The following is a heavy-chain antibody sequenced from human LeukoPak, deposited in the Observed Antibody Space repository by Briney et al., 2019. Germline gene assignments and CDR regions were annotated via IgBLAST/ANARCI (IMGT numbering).Heavy chain of an antibody. CDR1: GFTFSSYS. CDR3: ARERSGWYERWLDY. D-gene: IGHD6-19*01. J-gene: IGHJ4*02. CDR2: ISSSSSYI. Sequence: PGGSLRLSCAASGFTFSSYSMNWVRQAPGKGLEWVSSISSSSSYIYYADSVKGRFTISRDNAKNSLYLQMTSLRAEDTAVYYCARERSGWYERWLDYWGQGTLVTVSS. V-gene: IGHV3-21*01.